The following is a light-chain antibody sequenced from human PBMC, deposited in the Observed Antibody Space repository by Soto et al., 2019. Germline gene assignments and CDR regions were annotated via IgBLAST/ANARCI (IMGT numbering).Light chain of an antibody. CDR3: CSYTGSVYV. CDR1: TSDVGAYDY. V-gene: IGLV2-11*01. CDR2: DVN. J-gene: IGLJ1*01. Sequence: QSALTQPRSVSGSPGQSVSISCTGTTSDVGAYDYVSWYQQYPGKAPKVIIFDVNRRPSGVPDRFSGSKSGNTASLSISGLQAEDEADDYCCSYTGSVYVFGTGTKVTVL.